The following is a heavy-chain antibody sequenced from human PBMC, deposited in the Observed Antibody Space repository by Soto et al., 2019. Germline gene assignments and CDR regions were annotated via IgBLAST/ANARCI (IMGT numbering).Heavy chain of an antibody. CDR3: ARDFSGNIVVVPAATYYYYYGMDV. Sequence: QVQLVQSGAEVKKPGSSVKVSCKVSGGTFSSYAISWVRQAPGQGLEWMGGIIPIFGTANYAQKFQGRVTITADESTSTAYMELSSLRSEDTAVYYCARDFSGNIVVVPAATYYYYYGMDVWGQGTTVTVSS. CDR2: IIPIFGTA. J-gene: IGHJ6*02. D-gene: IGHD2-2*01. V-gene: IGHV1-69*01. CDR1: GGTFSSYA.